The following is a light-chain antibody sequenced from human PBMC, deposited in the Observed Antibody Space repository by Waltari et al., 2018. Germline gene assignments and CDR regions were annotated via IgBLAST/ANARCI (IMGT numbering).Light chain of an antibody. V-gene: IGLV2-23*02. Sequence: QSALAQPASVSGSPGRSITISCSGSSSDVGGYDLVSWYQQKPGRAPKLIIPDVTERPFGVSDRVSGSKSGNTASLTISGLLPEDEADYYCCSYAGNRIWIFGGGTKVTVL. CDR1: SSDVGGYDL. CDR2: DVT. CDR3: CSYAGNRIWI. J-gene: IGLJ2*01.